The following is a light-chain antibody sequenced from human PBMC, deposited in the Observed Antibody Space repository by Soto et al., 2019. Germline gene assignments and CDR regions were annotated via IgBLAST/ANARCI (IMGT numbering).Light chain of an antibody. CDR2: GAS. V-gene: IGKV3-20*01. J-gene: IGKJ3*01. CDR1: QSVSSSY. CDR3: QQYNSWPLT. Sequence: EVVMTQSPATLSVSPGERATLSCRASQSVSSSYLAWYQQKPGQAPRLLIYGASSRATGIPDRFSGSGSGTDFTLTISRLEPEDFAVYYCQQYNSWPLTFDPGTKVDIK.